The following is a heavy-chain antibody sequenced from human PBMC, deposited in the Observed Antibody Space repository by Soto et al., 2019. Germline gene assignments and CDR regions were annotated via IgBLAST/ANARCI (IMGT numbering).Heavy chain of an antibody. D-gene: IGHD5-12*01. Sequence: QVQLQESGPGLVKPSETLSLTCTVSGGSISSYYWSWIRQPPGKGLEWIGYIYYSGSTNYNPSLKSRVTISVDTSKNQFSLKLSSVTAADTAVYYCASGEYSGYDPPLDYWGQGTLVTVSS. CDR1: GGSISSYY. J-gene: IGHJ4*02. CDR2: IYYSGST. V-gene: IGHV4-59*01. CDR3: ASGEYSGYDPPLDY.